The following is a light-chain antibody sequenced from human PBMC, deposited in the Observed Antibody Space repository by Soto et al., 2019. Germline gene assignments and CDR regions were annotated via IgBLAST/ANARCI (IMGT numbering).Light chain of an antibody. CDR3: SSYAGSTNFYV. CDR1: SXDIGGYDY. J-gene: IGLJ1*01. Sequence: QSVLTQSPSASGSPGQSITISCTGTSXDIGGYDYVSWYQQHPGKAPKLIVYEVNKRPSGVPDRFSGSKSGYTASLTVSGLQAEDEADYFCSSYAGSTNFYVFGTGTKVTVL. CDR2: EVN. V-gene: IGLV2-8*01.